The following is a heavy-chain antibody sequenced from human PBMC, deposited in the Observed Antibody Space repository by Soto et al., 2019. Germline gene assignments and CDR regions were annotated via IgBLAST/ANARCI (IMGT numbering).Heavy chain of an antibody. CDR2: ISAYNGNT. Sequence: ASVKVSCKASGYTFTSYGISWVRQAPGQGLEWMGWISAYNGNTNYAQKLQGRVTMTTDTSTSTAYMELRSLRSDDTAVYYCARDAPSPISYYDSSGYYSRPPSIQHWGQGTLVTVSS. CDR3: ARDAPSPISYYDSSGYYSRPPSIQH. J-gene: IGHJ1*01. CDR1: GYTFTSYG. V-gene: IGHV1-18*01. D-gene: IGHD3-22*01.